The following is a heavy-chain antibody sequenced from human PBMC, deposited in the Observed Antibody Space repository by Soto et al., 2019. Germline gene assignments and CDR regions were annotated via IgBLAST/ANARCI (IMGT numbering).Heavy chain of an antibody. CDR3: ARGSSGYISSWYYFDY. CDR1: GFTFTDYA. D-gene: IGHD6-13*01. Sequence: EVQLLESGGGLVQPGGSLRLSCAASGFTFTDYALSWVLQAPGKGLEWVATISGIGGSTYLADSVKGRLSISRDNSKNTVSLLMNSLRAEDPAVDVCARGSSGYISSWYYFDYWGRGTLVTVSS. CDR2: ISGIGGST. V-gene: IGHV3-23*01. J-gene: IGHJ4*02.